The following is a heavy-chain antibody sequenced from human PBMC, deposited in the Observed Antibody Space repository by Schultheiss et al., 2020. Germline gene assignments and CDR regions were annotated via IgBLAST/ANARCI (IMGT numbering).Heavy chain of an antibody. CDR2: ISSSGSTI. CDR1: GFTFSSYE. CDR3: ASKYGGYYYYYYMDV. D-gene: IGHD4/OR15-4a*01. Sequence: GGSLRLSCAASGFTFSSYEMNWVRQAPGKGLEWVSYISSSGSTIYYADSVKGRFTISRDNAKNSLYLQMNSLRAEDTAVYYCASKYGGYYYYYYMDVWGKGTTVTVSS. J-gene: IGHJ6*03. V-gene: IGHV3-48*03.